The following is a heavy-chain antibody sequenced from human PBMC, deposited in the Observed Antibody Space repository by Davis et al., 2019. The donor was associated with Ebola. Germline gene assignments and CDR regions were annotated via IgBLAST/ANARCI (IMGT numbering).Heavy chain of an antibody. CDR3: AQQLGDYGGNALRY. V-gene: IGHV3-11*06. D-gene: IGHD4-23*01. J-gene: IGHJ4*02. CDR1: GFTFSVYY. CDR2: ISSSASYK. Sequence: GGSLRLSCAASGFTFSVYYMSWIRQAPGKGPEWVSSISSSASYKNYADSVKGRFTISRDDAKKSLYLQMHSLRAEDTAVYYCAQQLGDYGGNALRYWGQGTLVTVSS.